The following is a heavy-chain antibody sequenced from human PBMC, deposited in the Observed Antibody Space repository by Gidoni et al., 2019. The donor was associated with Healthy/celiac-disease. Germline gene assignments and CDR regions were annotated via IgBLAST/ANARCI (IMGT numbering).Heavy chain of an antibody. Sequence: EVQLVESGGGVVRPGESLSLSCAASGFTFDDYGMSWVRQAPGKGLEWVSGINWNGASTGYADSVKGRFTISRDNAKNSLYLQMNSLRAEDTALYYCATTNYYDSSGYFDYWGQGTLVTVSS. CDR2: INWNGAST. CDR1: GFTFDDYG. J-gene: IGHJ4*02. CDR3: ATTNYYDSSGYFDY. D-gene: IGHD3-22*01. V-gene: IGHV3-20*04.